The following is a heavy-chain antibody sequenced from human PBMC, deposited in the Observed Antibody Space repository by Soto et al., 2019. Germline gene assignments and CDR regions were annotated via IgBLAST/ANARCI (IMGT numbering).Heavy chain of an antibody. CDR3: ARGSRDGYNSPYY. Sequence: QVQLVQSGAEVKKPGSSVKVSCKASGGTFSSYTISWVRQAPGQGLEWMGRIIPILGIANYAQKFQGRVTITADKSTSTAYMELSSLRSEDTAVYYCARGSRDGYNSPYYWGQGTLVTVSS. CDR1: GGTFSSYT. D-gene: IGHD5-12*01. J-gene: IGHJ4*02. CDR2: IIPILGIA. V-gene: IGHV1-69*02.